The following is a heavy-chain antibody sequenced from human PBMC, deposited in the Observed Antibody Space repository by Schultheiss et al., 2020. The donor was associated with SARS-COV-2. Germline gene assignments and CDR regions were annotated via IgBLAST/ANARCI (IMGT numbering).Heavy chain of an antibody. V-gene: IGHV4-61*01. CDR3: ARIPDYGDYVTFDY. J-gene: IGHJ4*02. D-gene: IGHD4-17*01. CDR2: IYYSGST. CDR1: GGSVSSGSYY. Sequence: SETLSLTCTVSGGSVSSGSYYWSWIRQPPGKGLEWIGYIYYSGSTNYNPSLKSRVTISVDTSKNQFSLKLSSVTAADTAVYYCARIPDYGDYVTFDYWGQGTLVTVSS.